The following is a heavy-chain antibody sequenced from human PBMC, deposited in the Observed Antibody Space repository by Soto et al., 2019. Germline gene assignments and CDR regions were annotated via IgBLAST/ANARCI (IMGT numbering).Heavy chain of an antibody. D-gene: IGHD4-4*01. Sequence: SETLSLTCTVSGGSISSYYWSWRRQPAGKGLEWIGRIYTSGSTTYNPSLKSRVTISVDTSKNQFSLKLSSVTAAYTAVYYCARDKEYYSNCSDYYYYGMDVWGQGTTVTVSS. V-gene: IGHV4-4*07. J-gene: IGHJ6*02. CDR1: GGSISSYY. CDR2: IYTSGST. CDR3: ARDKEYYSNCSDYYYYGMDV.